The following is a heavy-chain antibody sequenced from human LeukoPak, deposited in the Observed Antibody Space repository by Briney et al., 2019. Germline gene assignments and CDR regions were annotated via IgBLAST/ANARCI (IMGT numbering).Heavy chain of an antibody. CDR3: ARDVYYYGSGDSSYFDY. CDR1: GFTFSSYA. Sequence: GRSLRLSCAASGFTFSSYAMHWVRQAPGKGLEWVAVISYDGSNKYYADSVKGRFTISRDNSKNTLYLQMNSLRAEDTAVYYCARDVYYYGSGDSSYFDYWGQGTLVTVSS. CDR2: ISYDGSNK. J-gene: IGHJ4*02. V-gene: IGHV3-30-3*01. D-gene: IGHD3-10*01.